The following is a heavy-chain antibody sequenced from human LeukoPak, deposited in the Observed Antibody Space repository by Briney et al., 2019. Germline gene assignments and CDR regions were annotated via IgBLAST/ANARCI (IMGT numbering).Heavy chain of an antibody. V-gene: IGHV3-9*01. CDR2: INWNSDSI. CDR3: AINGGGDSGYGNFDY. Sequence: PGGSLRLSCAVSGFTCDECAMHWVRQVPGKGLEWVSGINWNSDSIGYADSVKGRFTTSRDNAKNSLYLQMNSLRAEDTAFYYCAINGGGDSGYGNFDYWGQGTLVTVSS. J-gene: IGHJ4*02. CDR1: GFTCDECA. D-gene: IGHD5-12*01.